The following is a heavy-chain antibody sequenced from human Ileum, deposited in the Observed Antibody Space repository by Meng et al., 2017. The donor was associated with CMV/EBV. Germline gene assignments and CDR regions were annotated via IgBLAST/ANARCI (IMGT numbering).Heavy chain of an antibody. J-gene: IGHJ4*02. CDR2: IYTSGST. Sequence: GSLRLSCTVSGGSISSYYWSWIRQPAGKGLEWIGRIYTSGSTNYNPSLKSRVTMSVDKSKTHFSLMLTEVTAADTAVYYCARAGAAAQFLDDWGQGTLVTVSS. CDR1: GGSISSYY. CDR3: ARAGAAAQFLDD. V-gene: IGHV4-4*07. D-gene: IGHD6-13*01.